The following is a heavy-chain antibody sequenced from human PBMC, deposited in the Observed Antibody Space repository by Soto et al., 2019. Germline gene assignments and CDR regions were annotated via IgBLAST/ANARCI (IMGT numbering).Heavy chain of an antibody. V-gene: IGHV5-51*01. CDR3: ARQRYYYDSSGYGFGY. D-gene: IGHD3-22*01. J-gene: IGHJ4*02. CDR1: GYSFTSYW. CDR2: IYPGDPDT. Sequence: PGESLKISCKGSGYSFTSYWIGWVRQMPGKGLEWMGFIYPGDPDTRYSPSFQGQVTISADKSISTAYLQWSSLKASDTAMYYCARQRYYYDSSGYGFGYWGQGTLVTVSS.